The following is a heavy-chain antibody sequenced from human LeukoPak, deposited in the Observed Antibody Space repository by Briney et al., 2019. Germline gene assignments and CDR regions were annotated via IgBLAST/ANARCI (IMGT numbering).Heavy chain of an antibody. D-gene: IGHD7-27*01. CDR1: GFTFSSYW. CDR3: GRFTRSGDSVY. J-gene: IGHJ4*02. CDR2: INQDGSEK. V-gene: IGHV3-7*04. Sequence: GGSLRLSCAASGFTFSSYWMSWVRQAPGKGLEWVAIINQDGSEKQSVDSVRGRFATSRDNAENSLYLQVNSMKAEDTAVYYCGRFTRSGDSVYWGQGTLVTVSS.